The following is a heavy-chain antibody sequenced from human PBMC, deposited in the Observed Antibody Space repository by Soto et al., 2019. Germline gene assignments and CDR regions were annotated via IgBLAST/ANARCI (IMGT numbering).Heavy chain of an antibody. CDR3: GRGRAIFGVVTNNYYYYMDV. J-gene: IGHJ6*03. Sequence: SETLSLTCAVYGGSFSGYYWSWIRQPPGKGLEWIGEINHSGSTNYNPSLKSRVTISVDTSKNQFSLKLSSVTAADTAVYYCGRGRAIFGVVTNNYYYYMDVWGKGTTVTVSS. CDR1: GGSFSGYY. D-gene: IGHD3-3*01. V-gene: IGHV4-34*01. CDR2: INHSGST.